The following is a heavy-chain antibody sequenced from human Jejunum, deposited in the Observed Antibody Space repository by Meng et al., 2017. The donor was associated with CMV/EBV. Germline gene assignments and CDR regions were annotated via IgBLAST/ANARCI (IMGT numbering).Heavy chain of an antibody. CDR2: ISGSGGST. D-gene: IGHD6-19*01. V-gene: IGHV3-23*01. J-gene: IGHJ3*02. CDR1: GITFTSYV. Sequence: AASGITFTSYVMTWVRQASGKGLEWVSSISGSGGSTYYADSVKGRFTISRDNSKNTLYLQMNSLRAEDTAVYYCAASSDWYKGFDIWGQGTMVTVSS. CDR3: AASSDWYKGFDI.